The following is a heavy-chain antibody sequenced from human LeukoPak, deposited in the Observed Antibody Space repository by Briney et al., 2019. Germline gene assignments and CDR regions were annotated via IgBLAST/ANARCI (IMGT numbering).Heavy chain of an antibody. V-gene: IGHV4-39*07. J-gene: IGHJ5*02. D-gene: IGHD6-6*01. CDR1: GGSISTSNYY. Sequence: SETLSLTCTVSGGSISTSNYYWSWIRQPPGKGLEWIGEINHSGSTNYNPSLKSRVTISVDTSKNQFSLKLSSVTAADTAVYYCARGLAARLFRMRFDPWGQGTLVTVSS. CDR2: INHSGST. CDR3: ARGLAARLFRMRFDP.